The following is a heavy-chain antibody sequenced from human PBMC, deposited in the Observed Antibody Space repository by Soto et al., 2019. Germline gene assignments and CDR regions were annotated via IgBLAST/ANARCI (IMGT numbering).Heavy chain of an antibody. CDR1: GGTFSSYA. V-gene: IGHV1-69*13. Sequence: SVKVSCKASGGTFSSYAISWVRQAPGQGLEWMGGIIPIFGTANYAQKFQGRVTITSDESTSTAYMELSSLRSEDTAVYYCARDTRGYCGGDCYTLGPYFQXWGQGTLVTASX. D-gene: IGHD2-21*02. CDR2: IIPIFGTA. CDR3: ARDTRGYCGGDCYTLGPYFQX. J-gene: IGHJ1*01.